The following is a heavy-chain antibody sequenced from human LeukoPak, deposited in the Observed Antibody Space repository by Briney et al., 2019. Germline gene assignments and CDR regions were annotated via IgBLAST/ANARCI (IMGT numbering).Heavy chain of an antibody. V-gene: IGHV4-34*01. J-gene: IGHJ5*02. CDR1: GGSFRGYY. CDR2: INHSGST. D-gene: IGHD2-2*01. CDR3: ARRGYCSSPRCYGANWFDP. Sequence: SETLSLTCAVYGGSFRGYYWSWIRHPPGKGREWIGEINHSGSTNHNPSLKSRVTISVATSKNKFSLYLSFVTAADTAVYSFARRGYCSSPRCYGANWFDPWGQGTLVTVSS.